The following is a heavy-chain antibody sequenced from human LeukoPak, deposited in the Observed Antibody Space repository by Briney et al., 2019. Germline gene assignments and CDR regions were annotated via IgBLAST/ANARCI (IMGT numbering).Heavy chain of an antibody. J-gene: IGHJ4*02. CDR1: GGSISSSS. CDR3: AREDSSGDPLFDY. Sequence: PSETLSLTCTVSGGSISSSSYYWGWIRQAPGKGLEWVSSISSSSSYIYYADSVKGRFTISRDNAKNSLYLQMNSLRAEDTAVYYCAREDSSGDPLFDYWGQGTLVTVSS. V-gene: IGHV3-21*01. CDR2: ISSSSSYI. D-gene: IGHD3-22*01.